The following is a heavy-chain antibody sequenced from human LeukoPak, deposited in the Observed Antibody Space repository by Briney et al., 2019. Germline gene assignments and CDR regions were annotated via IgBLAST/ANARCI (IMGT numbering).Heavy chain of an antibody. CDR1: GYTFTSYG. CDR2: ISAYNGNT. D-gene: IGHD3-10*01. Sequence: GASVKVSCKASGYTFTSYGISWVRQAPGQGLEWMGWISAYNGNTNYAQKLQGRVTMTTDTSTSTAYMELRSLRSDDTAVYYCARLYYGSGSYPNPYYFYSYMGVWGKGTTVTISS. CDR3: ARLYYGSGSYPNPYYFYSYMGV. V-gene: IGHV1-18*01. J-gene: IGHJ6*03.